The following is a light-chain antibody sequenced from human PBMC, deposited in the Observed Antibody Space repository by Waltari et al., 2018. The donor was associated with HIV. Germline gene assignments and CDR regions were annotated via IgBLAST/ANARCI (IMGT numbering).Light chain of an antibody. V-gene: IGKV3-20*01. Sequence: EILLTQSPGTLSLSPGERVTLSCRASQNITSSYLAWYQQKPGQPPRLRIYGASTRATGIGDRFSGRGSGTDFTLSISRLEPKDYAVYFCQQYGNSPVTFGGGTTVEIK. J-gene: IGKJ4*01. CDR3: QQYGNSPVT. CDR2: GAS. CDR1: QNITSSY.